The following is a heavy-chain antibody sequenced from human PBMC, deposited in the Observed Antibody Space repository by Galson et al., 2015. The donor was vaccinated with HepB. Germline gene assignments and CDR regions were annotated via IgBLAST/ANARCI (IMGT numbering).Heavy chain of an antibody. Sequence: SVKVSCKASGDTFSTYTVSWVRQAPGQGLEWMGGLIPIFGAPSNAQNFQGRVILTADKSTTTAYMELRSLKSEDTAVYYCARLDRNIDAFDFWGQGTMVTVSS. CDR3: ARLDRNIDAFDF. CDR1: GDTFSTYT. D-gene: IGHD2/OR15-2a*01. V-gene: IGHV1-69*06. J-gene: IGHJ3*01. CDR2: LIPIFGAP.